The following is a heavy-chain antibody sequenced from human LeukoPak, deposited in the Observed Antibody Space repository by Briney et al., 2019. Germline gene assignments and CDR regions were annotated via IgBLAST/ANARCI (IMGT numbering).Heavy chain of an antibody. Sequence: SVKVSCKASGGTSSSYAISWVRQAPGQGLEWMGGIIPIFGTANYAQKFQGRVTITADESTSTAYMELSSLRSEDTAVYYCARVMITFGGVSQNWFDPWGQGTLVTVSS. J-gene: IGHJ5*02. CDR3: ARVMITFGGVSQNWFDP. D-gene: IGHD3-16*01. CDR2: IIPIFGTA. CDR1: GGTSSSYA. V-gene: IGHV1-69*13.